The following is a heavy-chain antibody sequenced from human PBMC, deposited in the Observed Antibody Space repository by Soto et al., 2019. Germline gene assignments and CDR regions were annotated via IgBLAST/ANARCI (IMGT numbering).Heavy chain of an antibody. CDR3: ARGSSRWDY. D-gene: IGHD6-13*01. J-gene: IGHJ4*02. CDR2: IYSGGRN. CDR1: GYSISSSFY. V-gene: IGHV4-4*07. Sequence: SETLSLTCAVSGYSISSSFYWSWIRQPAGKGLEWIGRIYSGGRNNYNPSLKSRVTMSVDTSKNQFSLRLSSVTAADTAMYYCARGSSRWDYWGQGTLVTVSS.